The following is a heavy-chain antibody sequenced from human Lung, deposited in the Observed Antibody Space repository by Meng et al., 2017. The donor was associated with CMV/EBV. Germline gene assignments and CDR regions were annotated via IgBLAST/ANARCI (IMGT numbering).Heavy chain of an antibody. Sequence: SXXVSXKASGGKSESYTIHWVRQVPGQGFEWMGRVTPRLIVVDYAQKYRDRITIGADKPTNTAYRQLNSLRSEETAVYYCARSLQYESRAHFDSRGQGTLVTVSS. CDR3: ARSLQYESRAHFDS. J-gene: IGHJ4*02. CDR1: GGKSESYT. D-gene: IGHD4-11*01. CDR2: VTPRLIVV. V-gene: IGHV1-69*02.